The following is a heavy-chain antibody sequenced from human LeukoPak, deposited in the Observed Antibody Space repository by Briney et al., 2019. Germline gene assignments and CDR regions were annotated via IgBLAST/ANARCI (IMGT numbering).Heavy chain of an antibody. D-gene: IGHD5-12*01. Sequence: PGGSLRLSCAASGFAFNTYTISWVRQAPGKGLEWVSSISSASTYIHYADSVRGRFTISRDNAKNSLYLQMNSLRAEDTAVYYCARVRSGYDSLDYWGQGTLVTVSS. CDR3: ARVRSGYDSLDY. CDR2: ISSASTYI. CDR1: GFAFNTYT. V-gene: IGHV3-21*01. J-gene: IGHJ4*02.